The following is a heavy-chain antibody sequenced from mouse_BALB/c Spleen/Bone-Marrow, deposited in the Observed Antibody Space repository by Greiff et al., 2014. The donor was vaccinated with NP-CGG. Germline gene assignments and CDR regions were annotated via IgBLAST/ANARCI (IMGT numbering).Heavy chain of an antibody. Sequence: VQLQQSGPELVKPGASVKMSCKASGYTFTSYFIHWVKQRPGQGLEWIGWIYPGDGSTNYNEKFKGKTTLIADKSSSTAYMLLSSLTSEDSAIYFCARGAPYYFDYWGQGTTLTVSS. J-gene: IGHJ2*01. D-gene: IGHD3-1*01. V-gene: IGHV1S56*01. CDR2: IYPGDGST. CDR3: ARGAPYYFDY. CDR1: GYTFTSYF.